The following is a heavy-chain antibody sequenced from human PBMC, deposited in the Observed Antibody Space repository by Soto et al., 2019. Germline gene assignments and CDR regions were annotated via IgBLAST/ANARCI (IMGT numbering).Heavy chain of an antibody. D-gene: IGHD2-15*01. CDR3: ARHSAGSVVPPFDY. Sequence: QLQLQESGPGLVKPSETLSLTCIVSGGSISNSDYYWAWIRQPPGKGLEWIGSIYYSGSTYYNPSLKSRVSLSVDTSNRQFSLRGSSVTAADTAVYYCARHSAGSVVPPFDYWGQGTLVTFSS. CDR1: GGSISNSDYY. J-gene: IGHJ4*02. V-gene: IGHV4-39*01. CDR2: IYYSGST.